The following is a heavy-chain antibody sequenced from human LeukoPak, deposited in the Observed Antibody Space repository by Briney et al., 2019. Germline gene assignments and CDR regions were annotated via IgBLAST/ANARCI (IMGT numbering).Heavy chain of an antibody. J-gene: IGHJ4*02. CDR1: GGSISSGGYY. CDR3: ARGGPEYLSDY. Sequence: SETLSLTCTVSGGSISSGGYYWSWIRQPPGKRLEWIGYVYSSGSTNYNPSLKSRVTLSIDTSENQFSLKLSSMTAADTAVYYCARGGPEYLSDYWGQGTLVTVSS. V-gene: IGHV4-61*08. CDR2: VYSSGST. D-gene: IGHD2-2*02.